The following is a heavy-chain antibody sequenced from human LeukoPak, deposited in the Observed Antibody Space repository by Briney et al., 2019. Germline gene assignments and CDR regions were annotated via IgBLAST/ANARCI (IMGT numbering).Heavy chain of an antibody. J-gene: IGHJ4*02. CDR1: GFTFSSYA. CDR3: ARDLASYDSSGYLRN. CDR2: ISSNGGST. D-gene: IGHD3-22*01. Sequence: PGGSLRLSCAASGFTFSSYAMHWVRQAPGKGLEYVSAISSNGGSTYYANSVEGRFTISRDNSKNTLYLQMGSLRAEDVAVYYCARDLASYDSSGYLRNWGQGTLVTVSS. V-gene: IGHV3-64*01.